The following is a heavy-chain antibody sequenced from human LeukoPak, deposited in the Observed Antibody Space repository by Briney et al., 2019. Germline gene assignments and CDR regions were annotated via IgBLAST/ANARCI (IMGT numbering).Heavy chain of an antibody. V-gene: IGHV4-59*08. D-gene: IGHD3-22*01. CDR2: IYYSGST. Sequence: TSETLSLTCTVSGGSISSYYWSWIRQPPEKGLEWIGYIYYSGSTNYNPSLKSRVTISVDTSKNQFSLKLSSVTAADTAVYYCARHSPVGRYYDSSGYGDFDYWGQGTLVTVSS. J-gene: IGHJ4*02. CDR3: ARHSPVGRYYDSSGYGDFDY. CDR1: GGSISSYY.